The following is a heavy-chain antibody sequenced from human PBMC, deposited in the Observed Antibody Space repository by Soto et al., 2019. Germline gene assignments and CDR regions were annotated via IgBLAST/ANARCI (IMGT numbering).Heavy chain of an antibody. CDR2: INEDGSVT. V-gene: IGHV3-7*05. D-gene: IGHD6-13*01. J-gene: IGHJ6*02. CDR1: GFRFSSKW. Sequence: GGSLRLSCAASGFRFSSKWMSWVRQAPEQGLEWVANINEDGSVTDHVDSVKGRFTISRDNAKNTLHLQMNSLRAEDTAVYYCAKDAQPSSSWYLIRDYYYGMDVWGQGTTVTVSS. CDR3: AKDAQPSSSWYLIRDYYYGMDV.